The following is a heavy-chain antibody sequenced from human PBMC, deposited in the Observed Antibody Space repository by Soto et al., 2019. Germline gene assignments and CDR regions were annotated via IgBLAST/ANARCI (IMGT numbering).Heavy chain of an antibody. CDR2: YSHSTSVI. CDR3: VRDGYCTYALCYTNFFDY. Sequence: XVSLRLSFAASGFSFGDYSMNGVRQAPGKGLEWISYYSHSTSVIYYADSVKGRFTISRDNVKNSLFLQMNSLRDEDTAVYYCVRDGYCTYALCYTNFFDYCGHGTLVTVSS. J-gene: IGHJ4*01. V-gene: IGHV3-48*02. D-gene: IGHD2-8*01. CDR1: GFSFGDYS.